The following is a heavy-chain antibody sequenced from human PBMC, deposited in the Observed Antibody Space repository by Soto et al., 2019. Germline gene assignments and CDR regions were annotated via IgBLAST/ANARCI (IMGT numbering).Heavy chain of an antibody. V-gene: IGHV3-53*01. CDR1: GFSVSSYY. J-gene: IGHJ3*02. CDR3: AREGGDADDDYAFDI. D-gene: IGHD2-21*02. CDR2: IYSGGST. Sequence: EVQVVESGGGLIQPGGSLRLSCAASGFSVSSYYMSWVRQAPGKGLAWVSIIYSGGSTYYADSVKGRFTISRDNSKNTLYVQMNSLRAEDTAMYYCAREGGDADDDYAFDIWGQGTMLTVSS.